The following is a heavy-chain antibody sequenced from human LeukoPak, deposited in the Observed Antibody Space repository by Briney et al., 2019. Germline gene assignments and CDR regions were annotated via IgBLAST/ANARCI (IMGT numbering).Heavy chain of an antibody. V-gene: IGHV1-2*02. CDR1: GYTFTGYY. D-gene: IGHD3-10*01. CDR2: INPNSGGT. Sequence: GASVTVSCKASGYTFTGYYMHWVRQAPGQGLEWMGWINPNSGGTNYAQKFQGRVTMTRDTSISTANMELSRLRSDDTAVYYCARVRGGFDYWGQGTLVTVSS. CDR3: ARVRGGFDY. J-gene: IGHJ4*02.